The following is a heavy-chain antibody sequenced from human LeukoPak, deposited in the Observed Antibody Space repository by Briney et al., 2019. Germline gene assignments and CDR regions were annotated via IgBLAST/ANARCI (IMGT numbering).Heavy chain of an antibody. D-gene: IGHD2-2*01. CDR2: ISGSAETT. CDR1: GFTFSNYA. CDR3: AKGEVGYCSSISCYYVY. Sequence: GGSLRLSCAASGFTFSNYAMSWVRQAPGKGLEWVSVISGSAETTYYADPVKGRFITSRDNSKNTLSLQMNSLGAEDTAVYYCAKGEVGYCSSISCYYVYWGQGTLVAVSS. J-gene: IGHJ4*02. V-gene: IGHV3-23*01.